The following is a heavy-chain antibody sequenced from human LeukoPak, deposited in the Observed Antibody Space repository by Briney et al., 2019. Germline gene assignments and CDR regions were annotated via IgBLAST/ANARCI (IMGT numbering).Heavy chain of an antibody. CDR2: IYPGDSDT. CDR3: ARGMVRGVTTNWYFDL. CDR1: GYSFTTYW. J-gene: IGHJ2*01. D-gene: IGHD3-10*01. Sequence: GESLRISCKGSGYSFTTYWIAWVRQMPGKGLEWMGIIYPGDSDTRYSPSFQGQVTISADKSISTAYLQWSSLKASDTAMYYCARGMVRGVTTNWYFDLWGRGPLVTVSS. V-gene: IGHV5-51*01.